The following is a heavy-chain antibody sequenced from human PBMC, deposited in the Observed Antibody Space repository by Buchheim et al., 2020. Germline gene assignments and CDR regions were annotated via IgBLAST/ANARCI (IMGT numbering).Heavy chain of an antibody. CDR2: INQDGSDI. Sequence: EVQLVESGGGLVQPGGSLRLSCAASGFTFSSYWMSWVRQAPGEGLEWVSNINQDGSDISYVDSVRGRFTISRDFAKTSLYLQMNSLRAEDTAVYYCARENTYGSESRFDYWGQGTL. CDR3: ARENTYGSESRFDY. CDR1: GFTFSSYW. J-gene: IGHJ4*02. D-gene: IGHD3-10*01. V-gene: IGHV3-7*01.